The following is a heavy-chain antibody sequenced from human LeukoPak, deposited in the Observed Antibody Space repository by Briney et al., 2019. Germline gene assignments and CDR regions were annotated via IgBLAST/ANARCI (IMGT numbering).Heavy chain of an antibody. CDR2: ISRNSGSI. CDR3: ARVGEYSGSYYRDY. Sequence: GRSLRLSCAASGFTFDDYTMHWVRQAPGKGLEWVSGISRNSGSIGYADSVKGRSTISRDNAKNSLYLQMNSLRSEDTAVYYCARVGEYSGSYYRDYWGQGTLVTVSS. CDR1: GFTFDDYT. D-gene: IGHD1-26*01. J-gene: IGHJ4*02. V-gene: IGHV3-9*01.